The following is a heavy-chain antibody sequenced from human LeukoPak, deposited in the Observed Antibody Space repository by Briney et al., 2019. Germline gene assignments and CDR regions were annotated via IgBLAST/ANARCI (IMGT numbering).Heavy chain of an antibody. CDR1: GYTFTSYY. J-gene: IGHJ4*02. CDR2: INPSGGST. Sequence: ASVTVSCKASGYTFTSYYMHWVRQAPGQGLEWMGIINPSGGSTSYAQKFQGRVTMTRDMSTSTVYMELSSLRSEDTAVYYCARSIRPVYYDSSGYSLDYWGQGTLVTVSS. D-gene: IGHD3-22*01. V-gene: IGHV1-46*01. CDR3: ARSIRPVYYDSSGYSLDY.